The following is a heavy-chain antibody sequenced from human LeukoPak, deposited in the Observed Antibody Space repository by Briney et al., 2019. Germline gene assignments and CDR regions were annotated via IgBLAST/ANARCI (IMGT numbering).Heavy chain of an antibody. CDR1: GFTFSSYW. J-gene: IGHJ6*03. CDR2: IKQDGSEK. D-gene: IGHD4-11*01. V-gene: IGHV3-7*01. Sequence: GGSLRLSCAASGFTFSSYWMSWVRQAPGKGLEWVANIKQDGSEKYYVDSVKGRFTISRDNAKNSLYLQMNSLRAEDTAVYYCAREPLAGNYYRYYYYMDVWGKGTTVTISS. CDR3: AREPLAGNYYRYYYYMDV.